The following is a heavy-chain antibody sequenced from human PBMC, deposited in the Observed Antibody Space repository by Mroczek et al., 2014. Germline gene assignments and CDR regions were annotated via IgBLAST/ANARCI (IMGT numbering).Heavy chain of an antibody. CDR2: ISESGGSA. Sequence: VQLQHGGEGLVXPGGSLRLSCAASGFTLSSYGMSWVRQAPGKGLEWVSDISESGGSANYADSVKGRFTISRDNSKNTLYLQMNTLRAEDTAVYYCANHFWSGPEGSYWGQGTLVTVSS. J-gene: IGHJ4*02. CDR1: GFTLSSYG. D-gene: IGHD3-3*02. CDR3: ANHFWSGPEGSY. V-gene: IGHV3-23*01.